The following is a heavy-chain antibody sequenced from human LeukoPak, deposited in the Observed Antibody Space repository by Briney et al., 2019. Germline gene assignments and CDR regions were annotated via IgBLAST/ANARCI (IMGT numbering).Heavy chain of an antibody. D-gene: IGHD4-17*01. CDR3: AGAGDDYEY. CDR2: IKEDGSVK. V-gene: IGHV3-7*04. Sequence: PGGSLRLSCAASGLSFSTFWMTWVRQAPGKGLEWVANIKEDGSVKFYVDSLKGRFTISRDNAKNSLYLQMNSLRAEDTGVYYCAGAGDDYEYWGPGTLVTVSS. J-gene: IGHJ4*02. CDR1: GLSFSTFW.